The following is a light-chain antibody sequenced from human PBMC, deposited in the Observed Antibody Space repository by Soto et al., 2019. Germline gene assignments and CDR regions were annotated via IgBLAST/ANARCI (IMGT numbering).Light chain of an antibody. J-gene: IGKJ1*01. CDR2: AAS. CDR1: QTITTY. Sequence: DIQMTQSPSSLSASVGDRVTISCRASQTITTYLNWYQQKPGKAPKLLIYAASSLHSGVPSRFSGSGSGTDFTLTISSLQPEDFAAYYCQQTYSYLWTFGQGTKLEIK. CDR3: QQTYSYLWT. V-gene: IGKV1-39*01.